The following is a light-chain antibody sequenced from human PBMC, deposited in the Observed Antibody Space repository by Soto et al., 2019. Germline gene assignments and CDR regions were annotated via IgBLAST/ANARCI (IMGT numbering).Light chain of an antibody. Sequence: PGERATLSCRASQSVTNSLAWYQQKPGQAPGLLVYDASNRATGIPTRFSGSGSGTDFTLTISNLEPEDFAVYYCQQHISWPLTFGGGTKVDIK. V-gene: IGKV3-11*01. CDR3: QQHISWPLT. CDR2: DAS. J-gene: IGKJ4*01. CDR1: QSVTNS.